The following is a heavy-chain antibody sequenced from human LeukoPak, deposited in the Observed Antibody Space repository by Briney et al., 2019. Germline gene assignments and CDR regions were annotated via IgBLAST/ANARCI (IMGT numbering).Heavy chain of an antibody. J-gene: IGHJ3*02. CDR2: INHSGST. V-gene: IGHV4-34*01. CDR3: ARGLYSSSWYTYRDAFDI. CDR1: GGSFSGHY. D-gene: IGHD6-13*01. Sequence: PSETLSLTCAVYGGSFSGHYWSWIRQPPGKGLEWIGGINHSGSTNYNPSLKSRVTISVDTSKKQISLKLSSVTAADTAVYYCARGLYSSSWYTYRDAFDIWGQGTMVTVSS.